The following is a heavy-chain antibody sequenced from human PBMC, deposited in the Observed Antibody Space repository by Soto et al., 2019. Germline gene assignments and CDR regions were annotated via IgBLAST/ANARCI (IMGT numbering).Heavy chain of an antibody. D-gene: IGHD2-2*01. CDR1: GFSISSGYH. CDR2: VYQGGQT. Sequence: SETLSLTCAVSGFSISSGYHWGWVRQPPGKGLEWIGSVYQGGQTLYSPSLRSRVTMSVDTSKNRFSLKLNSVTAADTAAYYCAGAFTSDSTYFFDYWGRSTLFTVAS. J-gene: IGHJ4*02. V-gene: IGHV4-38-2*01. CDR3: AGAFTSDSTYFFDY.